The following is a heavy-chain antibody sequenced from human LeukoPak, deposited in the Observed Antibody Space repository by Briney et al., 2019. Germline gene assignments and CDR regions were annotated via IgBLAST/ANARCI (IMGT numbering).Heavy chain of an antibody. J-gene: IGHJ5*02. CDR3: ARVTGYSFEDWFDP. Sequence: SETLSLTCTVSGGSISSYYWSWIRQPPGKGLEGIGYIYYSGSTNYHPSLKSRVTISVETSKNQFSLKLRSVTSADTAVYYCARVTGYSFEDWFDPGGQGTLVTVSS. CDR1: GGSISSYY. CDR2: IYYSGST. D-gene: IGHD3-9*01. V-gene: IGHV4-59*01.